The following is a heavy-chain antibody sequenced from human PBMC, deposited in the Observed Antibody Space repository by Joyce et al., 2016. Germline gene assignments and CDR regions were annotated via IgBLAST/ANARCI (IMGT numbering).Heavy chain of an antibody. CDR2: CIPMFNSA. Sequence: QVHLVQSGPEVKKPGSSVKVSCKASGINFNPYAITWVRQAPGQGLGWLGGCIPMFNSAQDEQKFQGRVTITADEATSTAYMELSSLTSDDTAGYYCARPSVGGWDSYFDYWGQGTLVTVSS. V-gene: IGHV1-69*01. D-gene: IGHD6-19*01. J-gene: IGHJ4*02. CDR1: GINFNPYA. CDR3: ARPSVGGWDSYFDY.